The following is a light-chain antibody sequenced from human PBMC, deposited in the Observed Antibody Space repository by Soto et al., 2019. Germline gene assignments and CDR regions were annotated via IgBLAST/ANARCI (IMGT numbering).Light chain of an antibody. J-gene: IGLJ1*01. CDR2: DVS. CDR1: SSDVGGYNY. V-gene: IGLV2-14*01. CDR3: SSHTSSSTSYV. Sequence: QSALTQPASASGSPGQSITISCTGTSSDVGGYNYVSWYQQHPGKAPKLMIYDVSNRPSGVSNRFSGSKSANTASLTISGLQAEDEADYYCSSHTSSSTSYVFGTGTQ.